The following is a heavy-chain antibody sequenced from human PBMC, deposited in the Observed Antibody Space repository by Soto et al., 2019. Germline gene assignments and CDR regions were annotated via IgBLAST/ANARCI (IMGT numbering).Heavy chain of an antibody. CDR3: AREGLYGDYFTDFDY. CDR1: GFTFSSYS. Sequence: GGSLRLSCAASGFTFSSYSMNWVRQAPGKGLEWVSSISSSSSYIYYADSVKGRFTISRVNAKNSLYLQMNSLRAEDTAVYYCAREGLYGDYFTDFDYWGQGTLVTVSS. J-gene: IGHJ4*02. V-gene: IGHV3-21*01. CDR2: ISSSSSYI. D-gene: IGHD4-17*01.